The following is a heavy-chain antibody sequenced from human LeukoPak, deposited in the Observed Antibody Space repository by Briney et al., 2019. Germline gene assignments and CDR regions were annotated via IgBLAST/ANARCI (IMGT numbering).Heavy chain of an antibody. D-gene: IGHD3-16*02. CDR3: AREYLGGYLIY. CDR1: GDSASSNTAA. J-gene: IGHJ4*02. Sequence: SQTLSLTCAISGDSASSNTAAWTWIRLSPSRGLEWLGRTYYGSKWYNDYEVSVKSRITINPDTSKNQFSLQLNSVTPEDTAVYYCAREYLGGYLIYWGQGTLVTVSS. CDR2: TYYGSKWYN. V-gene: IGHV6-1*01.